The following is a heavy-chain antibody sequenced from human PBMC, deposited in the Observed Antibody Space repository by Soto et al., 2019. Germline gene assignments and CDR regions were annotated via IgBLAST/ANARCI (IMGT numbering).Heavy chain of an antibody. Sequence: EVQLVESGGGLEQPGGSLRLSCAASGFTFSSYSMSWVRQAPGKGLEWISYISSVGSIYYADSVKGRFTISRDNAKNSLYLQMNSLRDEDTAVYHCARLPSPYYYYGMDVWGQGTTVTVSS. CDR1: GFTFSSYS. J-gene: IGHJ6*02. CDR3: ARLPSPYYYYGMDV. CDR2: ISSVGSI. V-gene: IGHV3-48*02.